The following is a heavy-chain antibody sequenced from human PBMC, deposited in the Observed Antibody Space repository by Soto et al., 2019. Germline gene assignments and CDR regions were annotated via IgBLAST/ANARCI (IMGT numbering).Heavy chain of an antibody. CDR3: ARDPRRGIYSAAGMDV. CDR1: GFPFSTFS. J-gene: IGHJ6*02. V-gene: IGHV3-21*01. Sequence: EVQLVESGGGLVKPGVSLRLSCVASGFPFSTFSLHWVRQAPGKGLEWVSSISGSGASIHYGDSLKGRSTISRDNAKNTVSLQMHSLRVEDTAVYYCARDPRRGIYSAAGMDVWGQGTTVTVSS. CDR2: ISGSGASI. D-gene: IGHD1-26*01.